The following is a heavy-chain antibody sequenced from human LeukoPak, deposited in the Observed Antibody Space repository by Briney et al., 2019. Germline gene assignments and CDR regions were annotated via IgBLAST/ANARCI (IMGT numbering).Heavy chain of an antibody. CDR3: ARGGGTAMAFYYYYGMDV. J-gene: IGHJ6*02. D-gene: IGHD5-18*01. CDR2: ISSSSSYI. CDR1: GFTFSSYS. V-gene: IGHV3-21*01. Sequence: GGSLRLSCAASGFTFSSYSMNWVRQAPGKGLEWVSSISSSSSYIYYADSVKGRFTISRDNAKNSLYLQMNSLRAEDTAVYYCARGGGTAMAFYYYYGMDVWGQGTTVTVSS.